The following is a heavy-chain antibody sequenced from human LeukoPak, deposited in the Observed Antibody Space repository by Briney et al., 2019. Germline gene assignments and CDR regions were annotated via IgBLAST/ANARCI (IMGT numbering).Heavy chain of an antibody. J-gene: IGHJ3*02. CDR1: GFTFNNYA. CDR2: ISTSGSTT. V-gene: IGHV3-23*05. Sequence: GGSLRLSCAASGFTFNNYAMSWVRQAPGKGLEWVSGISTSGSTTNYADSVKGRFTISRDNSKNTLYLQMNSLRAEHTAIYYCSRNTSGFKLGDAFDIWGQGTMVTVSS. CDR3: SRNTSGFKLGDAFDI. D-gene: IGHD3-22*01.